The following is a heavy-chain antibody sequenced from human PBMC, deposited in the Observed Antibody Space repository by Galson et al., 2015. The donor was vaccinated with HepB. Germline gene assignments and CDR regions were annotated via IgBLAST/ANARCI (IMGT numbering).Heavy chain of an antibody. CDR3: AKGEGVVVTGYYFDY. V-gene: IGHV3-23*01. Sequence: SLRLSCAASGFTFSSYAMSWVRQAPGKGLEWVSAISGSGGSTYYADSVKGRFTISRDNSKNTLYLQMNSLRAEDTAVYYCAKGEGVVVTGYYFDYWGQGTLVTVSS. CDR1: GFTFSSYA. D-gene: IGHD2-21*02. CDR2: ISGSGGST. J-gene: IGHJ4*02.